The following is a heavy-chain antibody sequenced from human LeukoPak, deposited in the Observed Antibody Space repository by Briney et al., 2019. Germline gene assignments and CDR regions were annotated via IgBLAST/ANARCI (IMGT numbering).Heavy chain of an antibody. D-gene: IGHD3-16*01. J-gene: IGHJ5*02. CDR2: INPNSGGT. V-gene: IGHV1-2*02. Sequence: GASVKVSCKASGYTFTGYYMHWVRQAPGQGLEWMGWINPNSGGTNYAQKFQGRVTMTRDTSINTAYMELSRLRSDDTAVYYCARALGQKGRRWFDPWGQGTLVTVSS. CDR3: ARALGQKGRRWFDP. CDR1: GYTFTGYY.